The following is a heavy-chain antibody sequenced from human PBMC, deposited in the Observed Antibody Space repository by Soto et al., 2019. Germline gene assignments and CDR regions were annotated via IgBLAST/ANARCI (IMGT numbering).Heavy chain of an antibody. D-gene: IGHD3-22*01. CDR2: ISSSGSTI. CDR1: GFTFSSYE. Sequence: HPGGSLRLSCAASGFTFSSYEMNWVRQAPGKGLEWVSYISSSGSTIYYADSVKGRFTISRDNAKNSLYLQMNSLRAEDTAVYYCARALPYDSSGYGAFDIWGQGTMVTVSS. J-gene: IGHJ3*02. CDR3: ARALPYDSSGYGAFDI. V-gene: IGHV3-48*03.